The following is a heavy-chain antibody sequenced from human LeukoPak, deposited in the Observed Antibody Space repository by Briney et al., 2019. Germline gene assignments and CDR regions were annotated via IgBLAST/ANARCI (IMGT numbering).Heavy chain of an antibody. CDR3: ARERPRGASAFEL. CDR1: GFTFSSHA. CDR2: ISYDGSNK. Sequence: GGSLRLSCAASGFTFSSHAMHWVRQAPGKGLEWVAVISYDGSNKYYADSVKGRFTISRDNAKNSLYLEMNSLTADDTAVHYCARERPRGASAFELWGQGTKVTVSS. J-gene: IGHJ3*01. V-gene: IGHV3-30-3*01. D-gene: IGHD1-26*01.